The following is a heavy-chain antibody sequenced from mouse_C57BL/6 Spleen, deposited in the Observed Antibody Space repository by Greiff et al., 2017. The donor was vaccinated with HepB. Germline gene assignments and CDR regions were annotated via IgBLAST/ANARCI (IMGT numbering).Heavy chain of an antibody. V-gene: IGHV5-6*01. D-gene: IGHD1-1*01. CDR2: ISSGGSYT. CDR3: ARRYYGSSLWYFDY. CDR1: GFTFSSYG. J-gene: IGHJ2*01. Sequence: EVQVVESGGDLVKPGGSLKLSCAASGFTFSSYGMSWVRQTPDKRLEWVATISSGGSYTYYPDSVKGRFTISRDNAKNTLYLQMSSLKSEDTAMYYCARRYYGSSLWYFDYWGQGTTLTVSS.